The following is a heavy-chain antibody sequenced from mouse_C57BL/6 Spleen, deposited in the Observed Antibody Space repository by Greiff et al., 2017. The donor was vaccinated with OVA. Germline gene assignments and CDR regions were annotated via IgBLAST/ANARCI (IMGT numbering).Heavy chain of an antibody. CDR1: GFTFSSYG. Sequence: EVKLMESGGDLVKPGGSLKLSCAASGFTFSSYGMSWVRQTPDKRLEWVATISSGGSYTYYPDSVKGRVTISRDKAKMTLIRQMSSETAENTAMNFGCYGCYLDVWGKGTTLTVSS. CDR3: CYGCYLDV. V-gene: IGHV5-6*01. J-gene: IGHJ2*01. CDR2: ISSGGSYT. D-gene: IGHD2-2*01.